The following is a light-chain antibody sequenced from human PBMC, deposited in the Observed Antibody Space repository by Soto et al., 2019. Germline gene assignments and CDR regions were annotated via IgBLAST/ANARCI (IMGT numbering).Light chain of an antibody. V-gene: IGLV2-14*01. CDR2: EVS. CDR3: SSYTTSGTFV. Sequence: QSALTQPASVSGSPGQSITISCTGTSSDVGDYNYVSWYQQHPGKAPKLVIYEVSNRPSGVSNRFSGSKSGNTASLTISGLQAEDEADYYCSSYTTSGTFVFGTGTTLTVL. J-gene: IGLJ1*01. CDR1: SSDVGDYNY.